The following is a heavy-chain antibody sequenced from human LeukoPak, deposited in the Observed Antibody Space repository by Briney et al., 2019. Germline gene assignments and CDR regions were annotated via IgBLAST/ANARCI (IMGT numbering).Heavy chain of an antibody. V-gene: IGHV3-30*02. Sequence: PGESLRLSCEASGFTFGSYWTSWVRQAPGKGLEWVAFIRYDGSNKYYADSVKGRFTISRDNSKNTLYLQMNSLRAEDTAVYHCAKDRGQSTTLDYWGQGTLVTVSS. CDR2: IRYDGSNK. J-gene: IGHJ4*02. CDR3: AKDRGQSTTLDY. CDR1: GFTFGSYW. D-gene: IGHD4-11*01.